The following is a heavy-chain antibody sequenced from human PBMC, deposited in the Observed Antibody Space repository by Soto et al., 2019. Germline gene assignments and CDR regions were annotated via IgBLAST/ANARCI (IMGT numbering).Heavy chain of an antibody. J-gene: IGHJ4*02. CDR1: GFTFTSYG. CDR3: ASDRGYGHASVPYS. V-gene: IGHV3-30*03. Sequence: QAHLVESGGGVVQPGRCLRLSCAASGFTFTSYGMHWVRQAPGTRLEWVAVISYDGGLQHYADSVKGRFTISRDNSKNMVLLQMNSLIAEDTAVYYCASDRGYGHASVPYSWGQGTLVSVSS. D-gene: IGHD5-18*01. CDR2: ISYDGGLQ.